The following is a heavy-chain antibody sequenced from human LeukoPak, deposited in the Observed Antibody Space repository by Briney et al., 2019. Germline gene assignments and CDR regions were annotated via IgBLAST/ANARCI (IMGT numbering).Heavy chain of an antibody. D-gene: IGHD6-19*01. Sequence: PGGSLRLSCAASGFTFSSYWMHWVRQDPGKVLVWVSRINSDGSSTSYADSVKGRFTISRDNAKNTLYLQMNSLRAEDTAVYYCARALAVAGTGGYYWGQGTLVTVSS. CDR2: INSDGSST. CDR1: GFTFSSYW. V-gene: IGHV3-74*01. J-gene: IGHJ4*02. CDR3: ARALAVAGTGGYY.